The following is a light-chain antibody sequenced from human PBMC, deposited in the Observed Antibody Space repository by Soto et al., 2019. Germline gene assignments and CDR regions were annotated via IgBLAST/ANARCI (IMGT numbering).Light chain of an antibody. J-gene: IGKJ4*01. CDR3: QQYGSSPPGLT. CDR1: QSVSSSY. CDR2: GAS. V-gene: IGKV3-20*01. Sequence: IVLTQSAGTLSLCPGERATLSCRASQSVSSSYLAWYQQKPGQAPRLLIYGASSRATGIPDRFSGSGSGTDFTLTISRLEPEDFAVYYCQQYGSSPPGLTFGGGTKVEIK.